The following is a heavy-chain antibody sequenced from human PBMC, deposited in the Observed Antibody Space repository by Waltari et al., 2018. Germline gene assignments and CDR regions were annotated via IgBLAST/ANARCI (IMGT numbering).Heavy chain of an antibody. D-gene: IGHD3-22*01. CDR1: GGPFSSFA. CDR3: ARDDYYYDSSGPVHDAFDI. J-gene: IGHJ3*02. V-gene: IGHV1-69*14. CDR2: IIPIFGTA. Sequence: QVQLVQSGAEVKKPGSSVKVSCQASGGPFSSFAISWVRPATGQGLEWMGGIIPIFGTANYAQKFQGRVKITADKSTSTAYMELSSLRSEDTAVYYCARDDYYYDSSGPVHDAFDIWGQGTMVTVSS.